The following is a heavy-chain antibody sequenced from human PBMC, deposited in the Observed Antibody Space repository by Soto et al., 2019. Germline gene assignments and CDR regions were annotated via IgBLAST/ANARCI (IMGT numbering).Heavy chain of an antibody. Sequence: GGSLRLSCAASGFTFSSYAMSWVRQAPGKGLEWVSAISGSGGSTYYADSVKGRLTISRDNSKNTLYLQMNSLRAEDTAVYYCAKDGSSSPRGYMDVWGKGTTVTVSS. CDR2: ISGSGGST. V-gene: IGHV3-23*01. CDR1: GFTFSSYA. D-gene: IGHD6-13*01. CDR3: AKDGSSSPRGYMDV. J-gene: IGHJ6*03.